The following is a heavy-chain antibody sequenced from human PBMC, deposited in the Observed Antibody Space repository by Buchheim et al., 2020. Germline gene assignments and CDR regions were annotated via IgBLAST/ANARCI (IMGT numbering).Heavy chain of an antibody. J-gene: IGHJ5*02. CDR3: ALLGGLDFWSGYTFDP. CDR2: IYWDDDK. D-gene: IGHD3-3*01. Sequence: QITLKESGPTLVKPTQTLTLTCTFSGFSLSTSGVGVGWIRQPPGKALEWLALIYWDDDKRYSPSLKSRLTITQETSKNQVVLTMTNMDPVDTATYYCALLGGLDFWSGYTFDPWGQGTL. CDR1: GFSLSTSGVG. V-gene: IGHV2-5*02.